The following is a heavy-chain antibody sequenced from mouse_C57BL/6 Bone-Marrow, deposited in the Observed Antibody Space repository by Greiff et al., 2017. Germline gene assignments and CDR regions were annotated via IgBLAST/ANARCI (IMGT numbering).Heavy chain of an antibody. J-gene: IGHJ3*01. D-gene: IGHD2-3*01. V-gene: IGHV5-17*01. CDR3: ARRDGYYAWFAY. CDR1: GFTFSDYG. Sequence: EVQRVESGGGLVKPGGSLKLSCAASGFTFSDYGMHWVRQAPEKGLAWVAYISSGSSTIYYADTVKGRFTISRDNAKHTLFLQMTSLSSEDTAMYYCARRDGYYAWFAYWGQGTLVTVSA. CDR2: ISSGSSTI.